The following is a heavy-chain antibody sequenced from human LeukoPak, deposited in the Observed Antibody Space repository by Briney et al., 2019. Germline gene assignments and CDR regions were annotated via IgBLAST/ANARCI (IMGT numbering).Heavy chain of an antibody. J-gene: IGHJ4*02. CDR1: GFTFSSYA. D-gene: IGHD3-3*01. CDR2: ISGSSGST. Sequence: GRSLRLSCAASGFTFSSYAMSWVRQAPGKGLECVSAISGSSGSTYYADSVKGRFTISRDNSKNTLYLQIDSLRAEDTAVYYCAKVSRYDFWSGYYTDWGQGTLVTVSS. V-gene: IGHV3-23*01. CDR3: AKVSRYDFWSGYYTD.